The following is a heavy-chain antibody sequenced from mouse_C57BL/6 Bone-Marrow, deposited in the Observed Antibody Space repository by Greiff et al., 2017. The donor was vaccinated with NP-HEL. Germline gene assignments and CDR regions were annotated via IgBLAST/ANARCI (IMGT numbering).Heavy chain of an antibody. CDR1: GIDFSRYW. D-gene: IGHD1-1*01. V-gene: IGHV4-1*01. CDR3: ASHYYGSSYDYFDY. J-gene: IGHJ2*01. CDR2: INPDSSTI. Sequence: EVQLVESGGGLVQPGGSLKLSCAASGIDFSRYWMSWVRRAPGKGLEWIGEINPDSSTINYAPSLKDKFIISRDNAKNTLYLQMSKVRSEDTALYYCASHYYGSSYDYFDYWGQGTTLTVSS.